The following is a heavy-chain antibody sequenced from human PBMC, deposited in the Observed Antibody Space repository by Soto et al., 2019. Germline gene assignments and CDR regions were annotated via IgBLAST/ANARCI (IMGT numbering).Heavy chain of an antibody. J-gene: IGHJ6*02. CDR1: GGTFSSYA. CDR2: IIPIFGTA. CDR3: ARAYIVVVEYYYHYGMDV. D-gene: IGHD2-15*01. V-gene: IGHV1-69*13. Sequence: AVKVSCKASGGTFSSYAISWVRQAPGQGLEWMGGIIPIFGTANYAQKFQGRVTITADESTSTAYMELSSLRSEDTAVYYCARAYIVVVEYYYHYGMDVWGQGTTVTVSS.